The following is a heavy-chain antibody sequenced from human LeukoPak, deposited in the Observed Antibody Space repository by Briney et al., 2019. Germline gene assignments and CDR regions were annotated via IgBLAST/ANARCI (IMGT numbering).Heavy chain of an antibody. CDR2: MYYSGNT. D-gene: IGHD3-10*01. Sequence: PSETLSLTCTVSGGSITSSSYYWGWIRQPPGKGLEWIGNMYYSGNTYYNPFLKSRVNISIDTSKNQFSLRLTSVTAADTAVYFCARPRLLFGSGPILVWGQGTLVTVSS. CDR1: GGSITSSSYY. V-gene: IGHV4-39*07. CDR3: ARPRLLFGSGPILV. J-gene: IGHJ4*02.